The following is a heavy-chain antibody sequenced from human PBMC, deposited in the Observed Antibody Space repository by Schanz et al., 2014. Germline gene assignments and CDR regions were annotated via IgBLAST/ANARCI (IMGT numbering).Heavy chain of an antibody. Sequence: EVQLVESGGGLVQPGGSLRLSCAASGFTFYNYAMTWVRQAPGKGLEWVSAISSTGGSTYYADSVKGRFTISRDNSKNTLYLQMNSLRAEDTALYYCAKDRQTTVNRVGYYYGMDVWGQGTTVTVSS. V-gene: IGHV3-23*04. J-gene: IGHJ6*02. D-gene: IGHD4-4*01. CDR2: ISSTGGST. CDR1: GFTFYNYA. CDR3: AKDRQTTVNRVGYYYGMDV.